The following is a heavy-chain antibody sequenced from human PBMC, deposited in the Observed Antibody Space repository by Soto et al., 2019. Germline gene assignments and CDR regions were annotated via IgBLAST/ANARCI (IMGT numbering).Heavy chain of an antibody. Sequence: PSETLSLTCTVSGGSISSSSYYWGWIRQPPGKGLEWIGSIYYSGSTYYNPSLKSRVTISVDTSKNQFSLKLSSVTAAGTAVYYCARPQLVGDYFDYWGQGTLVTVS. V-gene: IGHV4-39*01. CDR2: IYYSGST. J-gene: IGHJ4*02. CDR3: ARPQLVGDYFDY. CDR1: GGSISSSSYY. D-gene: IGHD3-3*02.